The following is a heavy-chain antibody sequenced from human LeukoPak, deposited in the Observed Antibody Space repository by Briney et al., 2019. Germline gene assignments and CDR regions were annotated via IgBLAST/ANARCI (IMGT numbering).Heavy chain of an antibody. Sequence: GGSLRLPCAASGFTFDDYAMHWVRQAPGKGLEWVSGISWNSGSIGYADSVKGRFTISRDNAKNSLYLQMNSLRAEDTALYYCAKVVWGSLYAFDIWGQGTMVTVSS. D-gene: IGHD3-16*02. CDR2: ISWNSGSI. J-gene: IGHJ3*02. CDR1: GFTFDDYA. V-gene: IGHV3-9*01. CDR3: AKVVWGSLYAFDI.